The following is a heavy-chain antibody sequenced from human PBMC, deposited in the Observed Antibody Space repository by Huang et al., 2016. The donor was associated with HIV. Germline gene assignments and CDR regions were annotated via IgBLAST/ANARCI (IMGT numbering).Heavy chain of an antibody. J-gene: IGHJ4*02. CDR1: GYTFTNYD. CDR2: MNPNTGNT. Sequence: QVHLVQSGAEVKKHGASVQVSCKASGYTFTNYDINWVRQAPGRGREGRGWMNPNTGNTGFAQSVQGRVTMTRKTSITSAYMELTSLTSEDTAVYYCARSAYGDLDYWGLGTLVIVSS. D-gene: IGHD4-17*01. CDR3: ARSAYGDLDY. V-gene: IGHV1-8*02.